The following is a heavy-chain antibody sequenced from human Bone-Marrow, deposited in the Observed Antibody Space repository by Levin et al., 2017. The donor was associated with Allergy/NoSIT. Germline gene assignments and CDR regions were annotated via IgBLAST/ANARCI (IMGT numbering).Heavy chain of an antibody. Sequence: GGSLRLSCAVSGSMFSRYVLHWVRQAPGKGLEWVAVISHDETSIIYSDSVKGRFTISKDNSKNTLYLQMTSLRDEDTAVYYCATAGRTSGYADAFEIWGRGTMVTVSS. D-gene: IGHD3-22*01. V-gene: IGHV3-30*04. CDR1: GSMFSRYV. J-gene: IGHJ3*02. CDR3: ATAGRTSGYADAFEI. CDR2: ISHDETSI.